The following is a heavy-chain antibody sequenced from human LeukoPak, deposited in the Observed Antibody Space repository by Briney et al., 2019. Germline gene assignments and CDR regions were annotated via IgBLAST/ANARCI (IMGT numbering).Heavy chain of an antibody. CDR2: ISAYNGYT. Sequence: GASVKVSCKASGYTFTSYGISWVRQAPGQGLEWMGWISAYNGYTNYAQKLQGRVTMTTDRTTSTAYMELRRLRSDDTAVYYCARDLRTYYDFWTEPTDAFDIWGQGTMVTVSS. D-gene: IGHD3-3*01. J-gene: IGHJ3*02. CDR1: GYTFTSYG. CDR3: ARDLRTYYDFWTEPTDAFDI. V-gene: IGHV1-18*01.